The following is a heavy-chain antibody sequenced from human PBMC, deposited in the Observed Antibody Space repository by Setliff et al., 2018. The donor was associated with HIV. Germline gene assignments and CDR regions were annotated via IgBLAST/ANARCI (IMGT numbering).Heavy chain of an antibody. CDR1: GFTLSDHY. Sequence: HPGGSLRLSCAASGFTLSDHYMAWVRQAPGKGLEWVGRTRNKANSYTTEYAASVKGRFTISRDDSKSSLYLQMNSLKTEDTAVYYCARGGVGARASFDYWGQGTLVTVSS. D-gene: IGHD1-26*01. V-gene: IGHV3-72*01. J-gene: IGHJ4*02. CDR2: TRNKANSYTT. CDR3: ARGGVGARASFDY.